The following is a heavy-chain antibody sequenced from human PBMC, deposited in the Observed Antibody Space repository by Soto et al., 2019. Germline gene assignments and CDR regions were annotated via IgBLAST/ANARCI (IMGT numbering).Heavy chain of an antibody. V-gene: IGHV1-18*01. D-gene: IGHD3-16*02. CDR3: ARAHQIGGVIVAYVDY. Sequence: ASVKVSCKASGYTFTSYGISWVRQAPGQGLEWMGWISAYNGNTNYAQKLQGRVTMTTDTTTSTAYMELRSLRSDDTAVYYCARAHQIGGVIVAYVDYWGQGTLVTVSS. J-gene: IGHJ4*02. CDR2: ISAYNGNT. CDR1: GYTFTSYG.